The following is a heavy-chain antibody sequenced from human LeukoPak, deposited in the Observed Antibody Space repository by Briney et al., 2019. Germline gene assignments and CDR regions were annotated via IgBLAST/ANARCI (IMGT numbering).Heavy chain of an antibody. CDR2: MSGSGTTA. D-gene: IGHD3-22*01. CDR1: GFTFSTYA. Sequence: GGSLRLSCAASGFTFSTYAMTWVRQAPGKGLEWVSSMSGSGTTAYYGDSVRGRFTISRDNSRNTLYLQMNNLRIEDTAVYYCATFMIVAQMGGHWGQGTLVTVSS. V-gene: IGHV3-23*01. J-gene: IGHJ4*02. CDR3: ATFMIVAQMGGH.